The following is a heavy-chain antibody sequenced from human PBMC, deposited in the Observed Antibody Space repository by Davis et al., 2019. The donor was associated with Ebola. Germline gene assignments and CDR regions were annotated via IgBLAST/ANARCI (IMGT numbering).Heavy chain of an antibody. V-gene: IGHV3-7*01. CDR2: IKQDGSEK. J-gene: IGHJ4*02. CDR1: GFTFSSYW. Sequence: GESLKISCAASGFTFSSYWMSWVRQAPGKGLEWVANIKQDGSEKYYVDSVKGRFTISRDNAKNSLYLQMNSLRAEDTAVYYCARRPHRYSSVDYWGQGTPVTVTS. CDR3: ARRPHRYSSVDY. D-gene: IGHD2-21*01.